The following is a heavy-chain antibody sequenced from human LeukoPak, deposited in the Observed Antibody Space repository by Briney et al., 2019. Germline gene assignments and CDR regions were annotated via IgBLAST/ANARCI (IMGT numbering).Heavy chain of an antibody. CDR3: ARVQGSSGPGIFEY. CDR2: IKQDGSEK. J-gene: IGHJ4*02. V-gene: IGHV3-7*01. CDR1: GFTFSNDW. Sequence: GGSLRLSCAASGFTFSNDWMSWVRQAPGKGLEWVANIKQDGSEKFYVDSVKGRFTISRDNAKKSLYLQMNSLRVEDTAVYYCARVQGSSGPGIFEYWGQGTQVTVSS. D-gene: IGHD6-19*01.